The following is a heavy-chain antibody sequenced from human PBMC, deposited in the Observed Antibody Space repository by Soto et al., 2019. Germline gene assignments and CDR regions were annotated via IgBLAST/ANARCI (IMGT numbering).Heavy chain of an antibody. Sequence: GGSLILSCAASGFTFSSYDMHWVRQATGKGLEWVSAIDTAGDTYYPDSVKGRFTVSRENAKNSFYLQMNNLRADDTAVYYCARGPLSDSSASSINYWGQGTLVTVSS. CDR2: IDTAGDT. J-gene: IGHJ4*02. D-gene: IGHD3-22*01. V-gene: IGHV3-13*01. CDR3: ARGPLSDSSASSINY. CDR1: GFTFSSYD.